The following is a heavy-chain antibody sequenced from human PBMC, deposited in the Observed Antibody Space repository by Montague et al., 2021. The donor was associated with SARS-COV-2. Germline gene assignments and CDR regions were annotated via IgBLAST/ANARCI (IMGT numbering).Heavy chain of an antibody. J-gene: IGHJ4*02. D-gene: IGHD3-9*01. CDR3: AKVGDLMAGYSLVNLDN. Sequence: SLRLSCAAFGFTFSGSPMSWVRQAPGKGLEWVSVIHSGGRSSYYGKSVEGRFTVSRDNSKNTVYLQMNNLRAEDTAVYYCAKVGDLMAGYSLVNLDNWGQGTLVIVSS. CDR2: IHSGGRSS. CDR1: GFTFSGSP. V-gene: IGHV3-23*03.